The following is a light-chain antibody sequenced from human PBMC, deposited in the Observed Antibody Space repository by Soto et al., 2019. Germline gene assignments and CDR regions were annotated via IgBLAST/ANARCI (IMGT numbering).Light chain of an antibody. CDR1: QSVNSNY. J-gene: IGKJ1*01. V-gene: IGKV3-20*01. CDR2: GAS. CDR3: QQYDSSPRT. Sequence: IVLTRSPGTLSLSPGERATLSCRASQSVNSNYLAWYQQKPGQGPRLLMYGASSRATGIPDRFSGSGSGTDFTLTISRLEPEDFAVYYCQQYDSSPRTFGQGTKVEIK.